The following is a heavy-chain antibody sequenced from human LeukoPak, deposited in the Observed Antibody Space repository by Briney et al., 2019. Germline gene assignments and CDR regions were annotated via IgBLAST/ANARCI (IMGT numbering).Heavy chain of an antibody. CDR3: ARAAYCGGDCYDYYFDY. D-gene: IGHD2-21*02. Sequence: GGSLRLSCAASGFTFSNAWMHWVRQAPGKGLEWVAVIWYDGSNKYYADSVKGRFTISRDNSKNTLYLQMNSLRAEDTAVYYCARAAYCGGDCYDYYFDYWGQGTLVTVSS. CDR2: IWYDGSNK. CDR1: GFTFSNAW. V-gene: IGHV3-33*08. J-gene: IGHJ4*02.